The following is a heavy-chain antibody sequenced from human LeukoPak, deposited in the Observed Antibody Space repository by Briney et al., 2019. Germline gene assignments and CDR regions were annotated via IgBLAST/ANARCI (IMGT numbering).Heavy chain of an antibody. V-gene: IGHV1-8*02. CDR2: MNPNSGNT. Sequence: GASVKVSCKASGYTFTSYDINWVRQATGQGLEWMGWMNPNSGNTGYAQKFQGRVTMTTDTSTSTAYMELRSLRSDDTAVYYCARVKYSSGWYVGYFDYWGQGTLVTVSS. J-gene: IGHJ4*02. D-gene: IGHD6-19*01. CDR3: ARVKYSSGWYVGYFDY. CDR1: GYTFTSYD.